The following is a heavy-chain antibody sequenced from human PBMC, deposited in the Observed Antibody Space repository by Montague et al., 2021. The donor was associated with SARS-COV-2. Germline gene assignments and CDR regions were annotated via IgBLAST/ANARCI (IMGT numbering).Heavy chain of an antibody. CDR2: IYDGGAV. J-gene: IGHJ3*02. CDR1: GGSITGYY. V-gene: IGHV4-59*01. CDR3: VRDHPYCGHRGAYDI. Sequence: SETLSLTCTVSGGSITGYYWSWLRRSPGKGLEWIGYIYDGGAVNYNPSLGSRVTISTDTSKNQLSLKVNSVTAADTAVYYCVRDHPYCGHRGAYDIWGQGTVVTVSS. D-gene: IGHD1-14*01.